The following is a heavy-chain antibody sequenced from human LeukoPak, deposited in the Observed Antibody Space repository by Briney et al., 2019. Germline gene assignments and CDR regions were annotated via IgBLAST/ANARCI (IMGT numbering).Heavy chain of an antibody. D-gene: IGHD3-16*02. CDR3: ARQQGSFYATSAGWFAP. CDR1: RGSISSSSYY. Sequence: SDTLSLTCTVSRGSISSSSYYGGCMREPPGKGLERMGGIFYSGSTSYNPSLKSRVTMSPDTSKNQFSRKLSTVTAAATAVYYCARQQGSFYATSAGWFAPSGQRTLVTAAS. J-gene: IGHJ5*02. V-gene: IGHV4-39*01. CDR2: IFYSGST.